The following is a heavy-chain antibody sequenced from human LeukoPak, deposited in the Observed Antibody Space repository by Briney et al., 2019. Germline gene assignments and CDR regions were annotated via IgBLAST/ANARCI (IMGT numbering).Heavy chain of an antibody. V-gene: IGHV4-38-2*01. D-gene: IGHD2-2*01. CDR3: ARHVEFCSSTSCYFFDY. CDR1: GYSISSGYY. CDR2: IYHSGST. Sequence: SETLSLTCAVSGYSISSGYYWGWIWQPPGKGLEWIGSIYHSGSTYYNPSLKSRVTISVDTSKNQFSLKLSSVTAADTAVYYCARHVEFCSSTSCYFFDYWGQGTLVTVSS. J-gene: IGHJ4*02.